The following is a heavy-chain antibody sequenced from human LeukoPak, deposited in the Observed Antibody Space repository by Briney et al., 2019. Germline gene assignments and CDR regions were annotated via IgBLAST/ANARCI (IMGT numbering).Heavy chain of an antibody. CDR3: AKGIAAAGQPKRQNWYFDL. CDR2: IRYDGSNK. D-gene: IGHD6-13*01. V-gene: IGHV3-30*02. Sequence: GGSLRLSCAASGFTFSSYGMHWVRQAPGKGLEWVAFIRYDGSNKYYADSVKGRFTISRDNSKNTLYLQMNSLRAEDTAVYYCAKGIAAAGQPKRQNWYFDLWGRGTLVTVSS. CDR1: GFTFSSYG. J-gene: IGHJ2*01.